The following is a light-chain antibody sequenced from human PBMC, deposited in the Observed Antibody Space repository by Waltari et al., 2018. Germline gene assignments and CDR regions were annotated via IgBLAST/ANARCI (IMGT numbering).Light chain of an antibody. CDR1: SSNIGTAYD. Sequence: QSVLTQPPSVSGAPGQRVTIPCTGSSSNIGTAYDVHWYQQLPRTAPKLLIPGDKTRPSGVPYRFSGSKSGTSGFLAIAGRRAEDEADYYCQSYDSSLNIYVFGTGTKVTVL. CDR3: QSYDSSLNIYV. J-gene: IGLJ1*01. V-gene: IGLV1-40*01. CDR2: GDK.